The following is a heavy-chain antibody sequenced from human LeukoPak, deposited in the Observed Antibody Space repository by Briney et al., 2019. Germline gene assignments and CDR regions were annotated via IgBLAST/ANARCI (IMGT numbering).Heavy chain of an antibody. CDR3: ASGYRSGYYNSYYFDY. Sequence: PSGTLSATCTVSVGSISSSSYYWGWIRQPPGKGLEWVGSIYYSGSTYYNPSRKSQVTISVDTSKNQYSLKLSYVTAAETAVYYCASGYRSGYYNSYYFDYWGQGTLVTVSS. V-gene: IGHV4-39*07. CDR1: VGSISSSSYY. D-gene: IGHD3-22*01. CDR2: IYYSGST. J-gene: IGHJ4*02.